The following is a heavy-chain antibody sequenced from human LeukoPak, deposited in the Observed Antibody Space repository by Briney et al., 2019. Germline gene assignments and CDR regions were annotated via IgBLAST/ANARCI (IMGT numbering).Heavy chain of an antibody. J-gene: IGHJ4*02. V-gene: IGHV3-33*01. CDR1: GFTFSSYG. CDR2: IWYDGSNK. CDR3: ARDGGIYSSGSYPGDY. Sequence: GGSLRLSCAASGFTFSSYGMHWVRQAPGKGLEWVADIWYDGSNKYYADSVKGRFTISKDNSKNTLYLQMNSLRAEDTAVYYCARDGGIYSSGSYPGDYWGQGTLVTVSS. D-gene: IGHD6-19*01.